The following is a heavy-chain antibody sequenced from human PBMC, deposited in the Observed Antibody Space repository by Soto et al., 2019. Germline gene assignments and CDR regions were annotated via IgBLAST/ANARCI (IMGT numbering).Heavy chain of an antibody. V-gene: IGHV4-61*01. CDR3: ARERSIGYSHVNHIDY. CDR2: IFYSGST. D-gene: IGHD5-18*01. J-gene: IGHJ4*02. Sequence: PSETLSLTCTVSGGSVSSGSYYWSWIRQPPGKGLEWIGYIFYSGSTNYNPSLKSRVTISADTSKNQFSLKVSSVTAADTAVYYCARERSIGYSHVNHIDYWGQGTLVTVSS. CDR1: GGSVSSGSYY.